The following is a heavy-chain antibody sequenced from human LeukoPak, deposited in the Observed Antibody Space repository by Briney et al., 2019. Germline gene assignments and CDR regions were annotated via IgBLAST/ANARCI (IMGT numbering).Heavy chain of an antibody. J-gene: IGHJ4*02. CDR3: ARLIAARREFDY. Sequence: PGGSLRLSCAASEFTVSSNHMSWVRQAPGKGLEWVSHIYSSGSTYYTDSVKGRFTISRDNSKNTLYLQMNSLRVEDTAVYYCARLIAARREFDYWGQGTLVTVSS. D-gene: IGHD6-6*01. CDR2: IYSSGST. V-gene: IGHV3-66*01. CDR1: EFTVSSNH.